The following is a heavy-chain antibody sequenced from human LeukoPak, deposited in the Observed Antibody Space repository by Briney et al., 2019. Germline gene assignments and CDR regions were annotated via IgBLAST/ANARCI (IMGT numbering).Heavy chain of an antibody. D-gene: IGHD3-3*01. CDR3: AREEYYDFWSGSPIDY. V-gene: IGHV3-48*02. Sequence: PGGSLRLSCAASGFTFSSYSMNWVRQAPGKGLEWVSYISSSSSTIYYADSVKGRFTISRDNAKSSLYLQMNSLRDEDTAVYYCAREEYYDFWSGSPIDYWGQGTLVTVSS. J-gene: IGHJ4*02. CDR2: ISSSSSTI. CDR1: GFTFSSYS.